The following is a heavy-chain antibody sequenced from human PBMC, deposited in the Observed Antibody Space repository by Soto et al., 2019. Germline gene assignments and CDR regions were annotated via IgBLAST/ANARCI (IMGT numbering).Heavy chain of an antibody. V-gene: IGHV1-18*01. J-gene: IGHJ4*02. CDR3: AREMVRGVGSDY. CDR1: GYTFTSYG. CDR2: ISTYNGNT. D-gene: IGHD3-10*01. Sequence: GASVKVSCKASGYTFTSYGISWVRQAPGQGLEWMGWISTYNGNTKYAQKLQGRVTMTTDTSTSTAYMELRSLRSDDTAVFYCAREMVRGVGSDYWGQRTLVTVSS.